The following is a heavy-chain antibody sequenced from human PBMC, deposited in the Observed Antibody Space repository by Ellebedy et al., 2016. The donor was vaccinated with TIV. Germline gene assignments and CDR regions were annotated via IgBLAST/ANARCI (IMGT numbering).Heavy chain of an antibody. CDR1: GYTFTSYA. CDR2: INVNDGDT. Sequence: AASVTVSCKASGYTFTSYATSWVRQAPGQGPEWMGRINVNDGDTKYAQKFQGRVTMTTDTSTSTAYMDLRSLRSDDTAVYFCARTSILTSNFDYWGQGTLVSVSS. CDR3: ARTSILTSNFDY. J-gene: IGHJ4*02. V-gene: IGHV1-18*01. D-gene: IGHD2-21*01.